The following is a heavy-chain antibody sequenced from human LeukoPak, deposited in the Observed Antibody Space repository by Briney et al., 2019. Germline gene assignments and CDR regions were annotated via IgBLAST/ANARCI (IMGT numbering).Heavy chain of an antibody. CDR1: GFTFSTYS. V-gene: IGHV3-23*01. D-gene: IGHD4-17*01. CDR2: ISGSGGST. Sequence: PGGSLRLSCAASGFTFSTYSMNWVRQAPGKGLEWVSAISGSGGSTYYADSVKGRFTISRDNSKNTLYLQMNSLRAEDTAVYYCARGRGYGDSGWGQGTLVTVSS. CDR3: ARGRGYGDSG. J-gene: IGHJ4*02.